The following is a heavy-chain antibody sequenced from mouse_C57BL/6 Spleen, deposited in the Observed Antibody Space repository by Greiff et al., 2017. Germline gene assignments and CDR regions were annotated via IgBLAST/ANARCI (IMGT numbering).Heavy chain of an antibody. Sequence: QVQLQQPGAELVMPGASVKLSCKASGYTFTSYWMPWVKQRPGQGLEWIGEIDPSDSYTNYNQKFQGKSTLTIDKSSSKAYMQLSSLTSEDSAIYYCARCGDSSGSAAWFAYWGQGTLVTVSA. CDR3: ARCGDSSGSAAWFAY. D-gene: IGHD3-2*02. V-gene: IGHV1-69*01. J-gene: IGHJ3*01. CDR1: GYTFTSYW. CDR2: IDPSDSYT.